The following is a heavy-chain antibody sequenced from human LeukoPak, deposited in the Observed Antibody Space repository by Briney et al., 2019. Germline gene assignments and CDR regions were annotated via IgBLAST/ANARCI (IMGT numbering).Heavy chain of an antibody. CDR2: LYSGGSI. CDR1: GFTVSSNY. V-gene: IGHV3-53*01. Sequence: GGSLRLSCAASGFTVSSNYMSWVRQAPGKGLEWVSALYSGGSIYYADSVKGRFTISRDNSKNTLYPQMNSLRAEDTAVYYCARDPSRGLYYFDHWGQGTLVTVSS. D-gene: IGHD3/OR15-3a*01. CDR3: ARDPSRGLYYFDH. J-gene: IGHJ4*02.